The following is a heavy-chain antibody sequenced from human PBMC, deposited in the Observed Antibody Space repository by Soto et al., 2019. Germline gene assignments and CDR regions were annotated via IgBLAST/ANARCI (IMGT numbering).Heavy chain of an antibody. CDR2: TIPVFGST. CDR3: ARGGGPYVWFNEF. J-gene: IGHJ1*01. D-gene: IGHD3-16*01. Sequence: QEQLVQSGPEVRKPGSSVKVSCKDSGGLFSSFAISWVRQAPGEGLEWLGGTIPVFGSTTYAEKCQGIVTMTADESTNTAYMELTSLTPGATAMYYCARGGGPYVWFNEFWGQGALVTVSS. V-gene: IGHV1-69*01. CDR1: GGLFSSFA.